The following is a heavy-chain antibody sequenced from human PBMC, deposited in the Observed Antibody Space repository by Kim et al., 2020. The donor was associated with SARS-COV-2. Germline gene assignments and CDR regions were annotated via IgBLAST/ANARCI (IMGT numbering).Heavy chain of an antibody. CDR2: FIIIGIRP. CDR3: ARASSTSCPCYYMDV. CDR1: EFTFSTYW. V-gene: IGHV3-74*01. J-gene: IGHJ6*03. Sequence: GGSLRLSCAASEFTFSTYWMYWVRQAPGKGWVWFSRFIIIGIRPNTADSVKARSTFSRDNAKNTLNLKMNSLRAEDTAVYYCARASSTSCPCYYMDVWGKGTTVTVSS. D-gene: IGHD2-2*01.